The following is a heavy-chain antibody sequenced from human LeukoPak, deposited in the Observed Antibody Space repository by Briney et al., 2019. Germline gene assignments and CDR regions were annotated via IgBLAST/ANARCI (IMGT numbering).Heavy chain of an antibody. J-gene: IGHJ4*02. CDR2: IYTGGST. D-gene: IGHD5-18*01. Sequence: GGSLRLSCAASGFTVSDSYMNWVGQAPGKGLDWVSVIYTGGSTYYADSVEGRFTISRDNSKNTLYLQLNSLRAEDTAVYYCARDSGYSYGSFDYWGQGTLVTVSS. V-gene: IGHV3-66*01. CDR1: GFTVSDSY. CDR3: ARDSGYSYGSFDY.